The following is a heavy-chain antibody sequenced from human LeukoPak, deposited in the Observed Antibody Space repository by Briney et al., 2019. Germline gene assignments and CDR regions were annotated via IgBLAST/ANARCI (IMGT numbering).Heavy chain of an antibody. CDR2: IYTSGST. Sequence: KTSETLSLTCTVSDGSISSYYWSWIRQPAGRGLEWIGRIYTSGSTNYNPSLKSRVTMSVDTSKNQFSLKLSSVTAADTAVYYCARERSGGSSGWYIDAFDIWGQGTMVTVSS. V-gene: IGHV4-4*07. CDR1: DGSISSYY. J-gene: IGHJ3*02. D-gene: IGHD6-19*01. CDR3: ARERSGGSSGWYIDAFDI.